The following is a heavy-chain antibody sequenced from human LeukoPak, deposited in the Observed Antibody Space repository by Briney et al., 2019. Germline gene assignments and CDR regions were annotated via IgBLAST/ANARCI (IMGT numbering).Heavy chain of an antibody. CDR3: ARHSNRYFDY. J-gene: IGHJ4*02. CDR2: IYSRGST. Sequence: SETLSLTCIVSGGSISSSNYYWGWIRQSPGKGLEWIGSIYSRGSTYYNPPPNSRVTISVDTSKNRFSLKLSSVTAADTAVYYCARHSNRYFDYWGQGTLVTVCS. D-gene: IGHD1-14*01. CDR1: GGSISSSNYY. V-gene: IGHV4-39*01.